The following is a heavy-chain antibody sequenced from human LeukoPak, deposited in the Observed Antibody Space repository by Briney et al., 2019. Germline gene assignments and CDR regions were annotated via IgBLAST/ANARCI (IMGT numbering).Heavy chain of an antibody. CDR2: IYPGDSNT. CDR1: GYSFTNYW. J-gene: IGHJ4*01. CDR3: ATGRYCSGGTCYSSLDF. D-gene: IGHD2-15*01. V-gene: IGHV5-51*01. Sequence: GESLKISCKGSGYSFTNYWIGWVRQMPGKGLEWMGIIYPGDSNTRYSPSFQGQVTISVDKSVTTAYVQWSSLKASDTAVYYCATGRYCSGGTCYSSLDFWGQGTLVTVSS.